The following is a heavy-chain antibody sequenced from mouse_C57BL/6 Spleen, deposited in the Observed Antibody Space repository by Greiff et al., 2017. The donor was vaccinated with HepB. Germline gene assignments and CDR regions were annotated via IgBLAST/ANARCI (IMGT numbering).Heavy chain of an antibody. Sequence: DVKLQESGPGLVKPSQSLSLTCSVTGYSITSGYYWNWIRQFPGNKLEWMGYISYDGSNNYNPSLKNRISITRDTSKNKFFLKFNSVTTKDTATYYCARALDSSGVYAMDYWGQGTSVPVSS. CDR3: ARALDSSGVYAMDY. V-gene: IGHV3-6*01. J-gene: IGHJ4*01. CDR1: GYSITSGYY. CDR2: ISYDGSN. D-gene: IGHD3-2*02.